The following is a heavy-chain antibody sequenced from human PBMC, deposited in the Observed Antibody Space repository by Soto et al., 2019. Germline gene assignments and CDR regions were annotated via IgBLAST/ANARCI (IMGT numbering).Heavy chain of an antibody. CDR3: ARDPSIVLVPAATYYYYYYGMDV. CDR2: IKQDGSEK. Sequence: EVQLVESGGGLVQPGGSLRLSCAASGFTFSSYWMSWVRQAPGKGLVWVANIKQDGSEKYDVYSVKGRVTISRDNAKNSLYLQMNSLRAEDTAVYYCARDPSIVLVPAATYYYYYYGMDVWGQGTTGTFSS. J-gene: IGHJ6*02. D-gene: IGHD2-2*01. V-gene: IGHV3-7*01. CDR1: GFTFSSYW.